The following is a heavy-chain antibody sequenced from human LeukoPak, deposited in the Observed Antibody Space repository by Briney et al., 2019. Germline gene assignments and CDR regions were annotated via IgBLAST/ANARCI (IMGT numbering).Heavy chain of an antibody. CDR3: AKEGGRWELLSYFDY. CDR2: ISSSSTI. Sequence: GGSLRLSCAASGFTFSSYSMNWVRQAPGKRLEWVSYISSSSTIYYADSVKGRFTISRDNAKNSLYLQMNSLRAEDTAVYYCAKEGGRWELLSYFDYWGQGTLVTVSS. D-gene: IGHD1-26*01. J-gene: IGHJ4*02. CDR1: GFTFSSYS. V-gene: IGHV3-48*01.